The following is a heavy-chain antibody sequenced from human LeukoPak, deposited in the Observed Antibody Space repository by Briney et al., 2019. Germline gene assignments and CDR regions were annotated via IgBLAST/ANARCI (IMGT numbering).Heavy chain of an antibody. V-gene: IGHV4-59*11. CDR3: ARLYDSSGYTNWLDP. J-gene: IGHJ5*02. CDR1: GGSISSHY. CDR2: IYYSGST. Sequence: SETLSLTCTVSGGSISSHYWSWIRQPPGKGLEWIGYIYYSGSTKYNPSLKSRVTISVDTSENQFSLKLSSVTAADTVVYYCARLYDSSGYTNWLDPWGQGTLVAVYS. D-gene: IGHD3-22*01.